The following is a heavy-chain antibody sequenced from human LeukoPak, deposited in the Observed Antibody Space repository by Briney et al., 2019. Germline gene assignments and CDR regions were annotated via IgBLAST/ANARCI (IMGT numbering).Heavy chain of an antibody. J-gene: IGHJ4*01. V-gene: IGHV3-74*01. Sequence: WGSLRLSCAASGFTFSSYWMHWVCQAPGKGLVWVSRINSDGSSTSYADSVKGRFTISRDNAKNTLYLEMNSLRAEDTAVYYCARVRSGRYPDYWGHATLVSVSS. CDR3: ARVRSGRYPDY. CDR1: GFTFSSYW. CDR2: INSDGSST. D-gene: IGHD1-26*01.